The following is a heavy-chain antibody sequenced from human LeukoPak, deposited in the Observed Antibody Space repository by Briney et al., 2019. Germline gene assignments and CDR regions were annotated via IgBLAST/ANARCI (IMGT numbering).Heavy chain of an antibody. CDR3: AREDSRKASFDY. V-gene: IGHV4-39*07. CDR2: IYHSGST. Sequence: SETLSLTCTVSGGSISSSSYYWGWIRQPPGKGLEWIGSIYHSGSTYYNPSLKSRVTISVDTSKNQFSLKLSSVTAADTAVYYCAREDSRKASFDYWGQGTLVTVSS. J-gene: IGHJ4*02. CDR1: GGSISSSSYY. D-gene: IGHD6-13*01.